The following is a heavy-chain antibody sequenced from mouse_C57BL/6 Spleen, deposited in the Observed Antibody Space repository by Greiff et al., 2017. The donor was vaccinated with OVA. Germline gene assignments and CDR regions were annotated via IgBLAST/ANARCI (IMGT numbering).Heavy chain of an antibody. CDR2: ISGGGGNT. D-gene: IGHD2-4*01. CDR1: GFTFSSYT. J-gene: IGHJ2*01. Sequence: EVQLVESGGGLVKPGGSLKLSCAASGFTFSSYTMSWVRQTPEKRLEWVATISGGGGNTYYPDSVKGRFTISRDNAKNTLYLQMSSLRSEDTALYYCARGGMGLRRYYFDYWGQGTTLTVSS. CDR3: ARGGMGLRRYYFDY. V-gene: IGHV5-9*01.